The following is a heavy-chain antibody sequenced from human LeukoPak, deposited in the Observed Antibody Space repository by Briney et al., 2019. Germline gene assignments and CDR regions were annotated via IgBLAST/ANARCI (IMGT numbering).Heavy chain of an antibody. Sequence: SQTLSLTCTVSGGSISSDNYQWSWIRQPPRKGLEWIGYINYSGSTYYNPSLKSRVTISVDTSKNQFSLKLSSVTATDTAVYYCARYGSGSTWFDPWGQGTLVTVSS. CDR2: INYSGST. J-gene: IGHJ5*02. CDR1: GGSISSDNYQ. CDR3: ARYGSGSTWFDP. V-gene: IGHV4-30-4*01. D-gene: IGHD3-10*01.